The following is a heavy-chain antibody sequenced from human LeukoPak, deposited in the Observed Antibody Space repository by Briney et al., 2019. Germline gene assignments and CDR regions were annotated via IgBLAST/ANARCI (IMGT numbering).Heavy chain of an antibody. D-gene: IGHD2-15*01. V-gene: IGHV4-38-2*02. CDR1: GYSISSGYY. CDR2: IYHSGST. Sequence: SETLSLTCTVSGYSISSGYYWGWIRQPPGKGLEWIGSIYHSGSTYYNPSLKSRVTISVDTSKNQFSLKLSSVTAADTAVYYCARGVAGDFDYWGQGTLVTVSS. J-gene: IGHJ4*02. CDR3: ARGVAGDFDY.